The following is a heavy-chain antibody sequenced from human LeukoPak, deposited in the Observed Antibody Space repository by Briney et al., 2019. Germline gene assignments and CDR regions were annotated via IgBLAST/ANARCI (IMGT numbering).Heavy chain of an antibody. D-gene: IGHD3-9*01. Sequence: SETLSLTCTVSGGSISTSNYYWGWIRQPPGKGLEWIGNIFYSGSTYYSPSLKSRVTISVDTSKNQFSLKLSSVTAADTAVYYCARGGPREYYDILTGLADLPLFDYWGQGTLVTVSS. V-gene: IGHV4-39*07. J-gene: IGHJ4*02. CDR2: IFYSGST. CDR3: ARGGPREYYDILTGLADLPLFDY. CDR1: GGSISTSNYY.